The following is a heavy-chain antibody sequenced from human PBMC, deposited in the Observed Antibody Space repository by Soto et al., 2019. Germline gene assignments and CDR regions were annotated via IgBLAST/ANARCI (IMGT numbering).Heavy chain of an antibody. J-gene: IGHJ4*02. D-gene: IGHD3-10*01. CDR2: INPFDGSR. CDR3: SRVDPGETSPFDH. V-gene: IGHV1-46*03. CDR1: GYTFTSYY. Sequence: ASVKVSCKASGYTFTSYYIHWVRQAPGQGLEWMGWINPFDGSRMFAQSFQGRVTMTRDTSTSTVYMEVSSLRSEDTAVYYCSRVDPGETSPFDHWGGGTPVTV.